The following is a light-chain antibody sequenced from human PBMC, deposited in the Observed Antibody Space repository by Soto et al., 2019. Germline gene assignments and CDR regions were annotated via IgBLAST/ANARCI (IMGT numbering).Light chain of an antibody. V-gene: IGKV3-15*01. J-gene: IGKJ1*01. CDR2: GAS. Sequence: EIVMTQSPATLSVSPGERATLSCRASQSVGSNLAWYQQKPGQAPRLLIYGASTRATGIPARFSGSGSGTEFNLTISSLQSEDFAIYYCQKHNNWPPWTFGQGTKVAIK. CDR1: QSVGSN. CDR3: QKHNNWPPWT.